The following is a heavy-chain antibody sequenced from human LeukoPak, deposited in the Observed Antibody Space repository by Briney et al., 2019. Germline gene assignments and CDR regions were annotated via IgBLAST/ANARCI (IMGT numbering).Heavy chain of an antibody. J-gene: IGHJ6*03. CDR3: ARDSRPYYMDV. CDR1: GFSFGDYS. D-gene: IGHD2-2*01. Sequence: GGSLRLSCAASGFSFGDYSMNWVRQAPGKGLQWVAYIFRASTTIFYAASVKGRFTISRDNARNELYLQMNNLRVEDTAVYYCARDSRPYYMDVWGKGTTVNV. CDR2: IFRASTTI. V-gene: IGHV3-48*01.